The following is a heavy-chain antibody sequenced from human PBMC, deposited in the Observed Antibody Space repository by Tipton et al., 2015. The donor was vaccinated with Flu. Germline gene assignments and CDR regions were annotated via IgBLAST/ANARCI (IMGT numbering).Heavy chain of an antibody. CDR2: IHTNGKT. CDR3: ARGTEYYDTTSPEGAFDI. J-gene: IGHJ3*02. Sequence: GLVKPSETLSLTCSVSEDHMSNFYWSWVRQPAGEGLEWIGRIHTNGKTDYNPSLKSRVAMSIATSKKQFSLHVTSVTAADTAMYYCARGTEYYDTTSPEGAFDIWGQGTMVTVSS. CDR1: EDHMSNFY. V-gene: IGHV4-4*07. D-gene: IGHD3-22*01.